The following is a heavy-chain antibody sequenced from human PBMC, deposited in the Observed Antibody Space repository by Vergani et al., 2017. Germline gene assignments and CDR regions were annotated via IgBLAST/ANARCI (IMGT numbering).Heavy chain of an antibody. D-gene: IGHD2-2*03. CDR3: ARVPGYCSGTSCPVDY. V-gene: IGHV4-59*01. CDR2: IYYSGST. Sequence: QVQLQESGPGLVKPSETLSLTCTVSGGSISSYYWSWIRQPPGKGLEWIGYIYYSGSTNYNPSLKSRVTISVDTSKNQFSLKLSSVTAADTAVYYCARVPGYCSGTSCPVDYWGQGTLVTVSS. J-gene: IGHJ4*02. CDR1: GGSISSYY.